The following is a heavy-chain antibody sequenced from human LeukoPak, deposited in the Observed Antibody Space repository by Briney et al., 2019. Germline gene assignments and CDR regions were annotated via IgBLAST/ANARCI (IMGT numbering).Heavy chain of an antibody. CDR3: ARDSSGYYARCHFDY. Sequence: SVKVSCKASGGTFSSYAISWVRQAPGQGLEWMGGIIPIFGTANYAQKFQGRVTITADESTSTAYMELSSLRSEDTAVYYCARDSSGYYARCHFDYWGQGTLVTVSS. D-gene: IGHD3-22*01. J-gene: IGHJ4*02. CDR1: GGTFSSYA. V-gene: IGHV1-69*01. CDR2: IIPIFGTA.